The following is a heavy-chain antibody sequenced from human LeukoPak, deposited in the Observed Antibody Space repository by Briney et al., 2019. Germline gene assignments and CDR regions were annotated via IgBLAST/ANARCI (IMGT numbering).Heavy chain of an antibody. V-gene: IGHV1-2*02. CDR1: GYTFTSYD. CDR3: ARDQKQQLRHSGYYYYYMDV. D-gene: IGHD6-13*01. CDR2: INPNSGGT. Sequence: GASVKVSCKASGYTFTSYDINWVRQAPGQGLEWMGWINPNSGGTNYAQKFQGRVTMTRDTCISTAYMELSRLRSDDTAVYYCARDQKQQLRHSGYYYYYMDVWGKGTTVTVSS. J-gene: IGHJ6*03.